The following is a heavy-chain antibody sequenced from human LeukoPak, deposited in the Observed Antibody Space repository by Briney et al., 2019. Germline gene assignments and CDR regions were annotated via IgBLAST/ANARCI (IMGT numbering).Heavy chain of an antibody. Sequence: PGGSLRLSCAASRFTFSNYWMSWVRQAAGKGLEWVANIKQDGSEKNYVGSVKGRFTISRDNAKNSLYLQTNSLRVEDTAVYYCAREERESGGWDVWGQGTTVTVSS. J-gene: IGHJ6*02. V-gene: IGHV3-7*04. CDR3: AREERESGGWDV. CDR2: IKQDGSEK. D-gene: IGHD1-1*01. CDR1: RFTFSNYW.